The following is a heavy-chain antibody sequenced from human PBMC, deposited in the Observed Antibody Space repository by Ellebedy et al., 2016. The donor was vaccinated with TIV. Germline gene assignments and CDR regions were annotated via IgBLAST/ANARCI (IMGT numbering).Heavy chain of an antibody. Sequence: GESLKISCAASGFTFSSYWMTWVRQAPGKGLEWVANIYQDGSEKYYVDSVKGRFTISRDNAKNSLYLQLNSLRVEDTAVYYCARRGSYGDYAVQVNNWFDRWGQGTLVTV. CDR2: IYQDGSEK. CDR3: ARRGSYGDYAVQVNNWFDR. J-gene: IGHJ5*02. V-gene: IGHV3-7*01. D-gene: IGHD4-17*01. CDR1: GFTFSSYW.